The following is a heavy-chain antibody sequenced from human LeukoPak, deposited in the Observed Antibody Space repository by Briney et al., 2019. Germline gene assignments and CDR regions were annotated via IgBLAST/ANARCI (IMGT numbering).Heavy chain of an antibody. J-gene: IGHJ4*02. CDR2: ISTRGETT. V-gene: IGHV3-23*01. CDR1: GLTFSSYA. D-gene: IGHD3-3*01. CDR3: AKNTILDSRSY. Sequence: GGSLRLSCVASGLTFSSYAMNWVRQVPGKGLEWVSSISTRGETTHYADSVKGRFIISRDNSKNTVYLQMNSLRVEDTAIYYCAKNTILDSRSYWGQGNLVTVSS.